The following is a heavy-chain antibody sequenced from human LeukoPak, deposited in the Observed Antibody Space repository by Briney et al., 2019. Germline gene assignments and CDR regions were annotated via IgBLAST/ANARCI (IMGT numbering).Heavy chain of an antibody. CDR2: MNPNSGNT. CDR3: ARGLDSSSWYHSYYYYYMDV. CDR1: GYTFTGYY. V-gene: IGHV1-8*03. Sequence: ASVKVSCKASGYTFTGYYMHWVRQAPGQGLEWMGWMNPNSGNTGYAQKFQGRVTITRNTSISTAYMELSSLRSEDTAVYYCARGLDSSSWYHSYYYYYMDVWGKGTTVTVSS. D-gene: IGHD6-13*01. J-gene: IGHJ6*03.